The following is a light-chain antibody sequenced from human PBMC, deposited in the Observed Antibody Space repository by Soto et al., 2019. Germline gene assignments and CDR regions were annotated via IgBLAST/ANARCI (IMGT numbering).Light chain of an antibody. Sequence: DIVMTQSPDSLAVSLGGSATINCKSSQSVLYSSNNKNYLAWYQQKPGQPPKLLIYWASTRESGVPDRFSGSGSGTDFTLTISSLQAEDVAVYYCQQYYSTLWTFGQGTKVDIK. V-gene: IGKV4-1*01. J-gene: IGKJ1*01. CDR3: QQYYSTLWT. CDR1: QSVLYSSNNKNY. CDR2: WAS.